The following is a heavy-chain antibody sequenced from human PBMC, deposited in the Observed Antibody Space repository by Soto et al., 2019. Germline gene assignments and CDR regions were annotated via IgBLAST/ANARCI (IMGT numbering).Heavy chain of an antibody. CDR2: IYPGDSDT. CDR3: ARSGVGAKFYNWFDP. Sequence: GESLKISCKGSGYRFTSYWISWVRQMPGKGLEWMGIIYPGDSDTRYSPSFQGQVTISADKSISTAYLQWSSLKASDTAMYYCARSGVGAKFYNWFDPWGQGTLVTVSS. J-gene: IGHJ5*02. D-gene: IGHD1-26*01. V-gene: IGHV5-51*01. CDR1: GYRFTSYW.